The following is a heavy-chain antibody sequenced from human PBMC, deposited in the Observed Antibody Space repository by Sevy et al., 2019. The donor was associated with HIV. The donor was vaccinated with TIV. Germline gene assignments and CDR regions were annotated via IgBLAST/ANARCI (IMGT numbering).Heavy chain of an antibody. V-gene: IGHV3-23*01. J-gene: IGHJ4*02. CDR3: ATKTAFQY. Sequence: GGSLRLSCAASGFTFDTYYMSWVRQAPGRGLEWVSTISGRGDTTFYADLLTGRFTVSRDNSKNTLYLQMNTLRGEDTAVYYCATKTAFQYWGQGSLVTVSS. CDR2: ISGRGDTT. CDR1: GFTFDTYY.